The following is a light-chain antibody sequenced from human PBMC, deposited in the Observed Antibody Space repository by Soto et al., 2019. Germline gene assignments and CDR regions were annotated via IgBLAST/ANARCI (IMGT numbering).Light chain of an antibody. Sequence: QSALTQPRSVSGSPGQSVTISCTGTSSDVGGYNYVSWYQQHPGRAPKLIIYDVTNRPSGISNRFSGSKSGNTASLTISGPQTENGADYYYFSFTSSHIFVFATGTK. CDR3: FSFTSSHIFV. CDR2: DVT. CDR1: SSDVGGYNY. V-gene: IGLV2-11*01. J-gene: IGLJ1*01.